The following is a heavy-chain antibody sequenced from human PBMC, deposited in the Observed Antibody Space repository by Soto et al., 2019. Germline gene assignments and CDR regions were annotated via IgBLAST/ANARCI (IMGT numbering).Heavy chain of an antibody. J-gene: IGHJ6*03. CDR3: ARVIGCSSTSCYIFLGGHYPPYSTHV. D-gene: IGHD2-2*02. CDR2: IYYSGST. V-gene: IGHV4-31*03. CDR1: GGSISSGGYY. Sequence: PSETLSLTCTVSGGSISSGGYYWSWIRQHPGKGLEWIGYIYYSGSTYYNPSLKSRVTISVDTSKNQFSLKLSSVTAADTAVYYCARVIGCSSTSCYIFLGGHYPPYSTHVCGTGTTLTLSS.